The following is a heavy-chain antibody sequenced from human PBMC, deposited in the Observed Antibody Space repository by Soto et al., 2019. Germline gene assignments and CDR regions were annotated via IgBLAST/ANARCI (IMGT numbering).Heavy chain of an antibody. CDR1: GYTFTSYG. J-gene: IGHJ5*02. D-gene: IGHD3-22*01. CDR3: ASADSSALGAFDP. CDR2: ISANHGIT. V-gene: IGHV1-18*01. Sequence: QIQLVQSGPEVRKPGASVKVSCKASGYTFTSYGISWVRQAPGQGLEWMGWISANHGITKYAQKLQGRVTMTTDTPTSTADMELRRLRSDDTAVYYCASADSSALGAFDPWGQGTLVTVSS.